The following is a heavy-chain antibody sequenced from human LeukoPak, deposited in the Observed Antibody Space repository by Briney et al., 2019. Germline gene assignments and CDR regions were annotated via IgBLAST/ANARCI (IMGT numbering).Heavy chain of an antibody. D-gene: IGHD3-9*01. Sequence: PSETLSLTCTVSGGSISSYYWSWIRLPPGKGLEWIGYLSKSGNTNYSTSLKSRVTIFADTSKNHFFLKLSSVAAADTAVYYCARARYVNSFYAFDIWGQGTLVTASS. CDR2: LSKSGNT. CDR1: GGSISSYY. J-gene: IGHJ3*02. V-gene: IGHV4-59*01. CDR3: ARARYVNSFYAFDI.